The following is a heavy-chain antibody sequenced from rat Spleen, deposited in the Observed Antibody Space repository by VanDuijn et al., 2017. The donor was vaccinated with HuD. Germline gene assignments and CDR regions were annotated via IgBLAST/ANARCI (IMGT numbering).Heavy chain of an antibody. J-gene: IGHJ2*01. CDR3: ARGDY. V-gene: IGHV5-19*01. Sequence: EVQLVESGGGLVQPGRSLKLACIASGFPFSNYAMHWIRQAPTKGLEWAASISPSGGSTYYRSSVKGRFTVSRDNAKNTLYLQMDSLRSEDTATYYCARGDYWGQGVMVTVSS. CDR2: ISPSGGST. CDR1: GFPFSNYA.